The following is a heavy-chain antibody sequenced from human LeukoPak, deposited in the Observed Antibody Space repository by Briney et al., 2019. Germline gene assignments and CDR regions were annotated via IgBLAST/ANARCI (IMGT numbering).Heavy chain of an antibody. CDR3: ARGPASRRFYYMDV. J-gene: IGHJ6*03. V-gene: IGHV4-34*01. Sequence: SETLSLTCAVYGGSFSGYYCSWIRQPPGKGLEWIGEINHSGNTNHNPSLKSRVTISADTSKNQVSLKLSSVTAADTAVYYCARGPASRRFYYMDVWGKGTTVTVSS. CDR1: GGSFSGYY. D-gene: IGHD2-2*01. CDR2: INHSGNT.